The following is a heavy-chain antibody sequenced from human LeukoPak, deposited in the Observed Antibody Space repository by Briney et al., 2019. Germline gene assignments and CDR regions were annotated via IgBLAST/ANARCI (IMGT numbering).Heavy chain of an antibody. V-gene: IGHV3-7*01. Sequence: PGGSLRLSCAASGFTLTNYWMAWVRQAPGRGLEWVANIKQDGSEKYYVGSVKGRFTISRDNAKNPLYLQMNSLRVEDTAVYYCARDLVVVSAGDWFDPWGQGTLVTVSA. D-gene: IGHD2-2*01. J-gene: IGHJ5*02. CDR2: IKQDGSEK. CDR3: ARDLVVVSAGDWFDP. CDR1: GFTLTNYW.